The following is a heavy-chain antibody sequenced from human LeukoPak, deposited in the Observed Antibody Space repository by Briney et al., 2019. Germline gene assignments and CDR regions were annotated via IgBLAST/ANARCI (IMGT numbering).Heavy chain of an antibody. D-gene: IGHD3-16*01. CDR2: IYYSGST. CDR3: ARWGRGRSIDY. V-gene: IGHV4-59*01. J-gene: IGHJ4*02. CDR1: SGSISSYY. Sequence: SETESLSCTVSSGSISSYYWSWVRQPPGKGLEWIGYIYYSGSTNYNPSLKSRVTISVDTSKNQFSLKLSSVTAADTAVYYCARWGRGRSIDYWGQGTLVTVSS.